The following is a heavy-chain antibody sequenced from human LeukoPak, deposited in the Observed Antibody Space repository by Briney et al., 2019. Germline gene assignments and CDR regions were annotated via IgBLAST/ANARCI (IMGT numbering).Heavy chain of an antibody. CDR2: FIPILGIA. CDR3: ARDEATIMTTDALDI. J-gene: IGHJ3*02. Sequence: ASVKLSCKASGGTFSSYAISWVRDAPGQGVEWMGRFIPILGIAHYAQNFQSRVTITADKSTTTAYMELSSLRSEDTAVYYCARDEATIMTTDALDIWGQGTLVTVSS. CDR1: GGTFSSYA. D-gene: IGHD1-14*01. V-gene: IGHV1-69*04.